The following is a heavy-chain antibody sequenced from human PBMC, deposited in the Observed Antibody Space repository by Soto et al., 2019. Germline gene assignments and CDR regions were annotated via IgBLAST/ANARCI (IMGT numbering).Heavy chain of an antibody. CDR1: GYTFTRSG. Sequence: ASVKVSCKASGYTFTRSGISWVRQAPGQGLEWMGWISGYNGDTNNAQKFQDRVTMTIDRSTTTAYLELRSLTSDDTAVYYCAKNGHPPYYYYGMDVWGQGTTVTVSS. J-gene: IGHJ6*02. CDR2: ISGYNGDT. CDR3: AKNGHPPYYYYGMDV. D-gene: IGHD2-8*01. V-gene: IGHV1-18*01.